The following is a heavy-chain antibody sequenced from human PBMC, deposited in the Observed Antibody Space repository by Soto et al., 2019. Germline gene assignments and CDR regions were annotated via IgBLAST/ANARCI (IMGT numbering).Heavy chain of an antibody. CDR2: IIPIFGTA. V-gene: IGHV1-69*13. Sequence: SVKVSCKASGGTFSSYAISWVRQVPGQGLEWMGGIIPIFGTANYAQKFQGRVTITADESTSTAYMELSSLRSEDTAVYYCARVSYDYVWGSYRWFDYWGQGTLVTVSS. D-gene: IGHD3-16*02. J-gene: IGHJ4*02. CDR3: ARVSYDYVWGSYRWFDY. CDR1: GGTFSSYA.